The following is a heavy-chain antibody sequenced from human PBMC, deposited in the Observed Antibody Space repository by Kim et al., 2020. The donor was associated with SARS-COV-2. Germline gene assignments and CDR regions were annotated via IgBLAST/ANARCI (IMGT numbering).Heavy chain of an antibody. J-gene: IGHJ4*02. CDR3: ARGHAGIAVAGLDY. CDR2: INHSGST. CDR1: GGSFSGYY. D-gene: IGHD6-19*01. Sequence: SETLSLTCAVYGGSFSGYYWSWIRQPPGKGLEWIGEINHSGSTNYNPSLKSRVTISVDTSKNQFSLKLSSVTAADTAVYYCARGHAGIAVAGLDYWGQGTLVTVSS. V-gene: IGHV4-34*01.